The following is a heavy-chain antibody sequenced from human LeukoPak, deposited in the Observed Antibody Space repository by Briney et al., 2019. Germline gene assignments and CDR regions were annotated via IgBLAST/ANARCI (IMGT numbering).Heavy chain of an antibody. CDR2: INIGGTNT. CDR3: ATDGAGFDT. CDR1: GFTFNDYY. V-gene: IGHV3-11*01. Sequence: GGSLRLSCAASGFTFNDYYMSWIRQTPGKGLEWLSYINIGGTNTHYADSVKGRFTISRDNAKKSLYLEMNNLRAEDTAVYYCATDGAGFDTWGQGVLVTVSS. J-gene: IGHJ5*02.